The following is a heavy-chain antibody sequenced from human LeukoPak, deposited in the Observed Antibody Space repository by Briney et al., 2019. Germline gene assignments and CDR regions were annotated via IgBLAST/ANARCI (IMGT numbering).Heavy chain of an antibody. CDR3: ARRGYDSSGYRDAFDI. D-gene: IGHD3-22*01. Sequence: GESLKISCKGSGYSFTSYWIGWLRQPPGKGLEWMGIIYPGDSDTTYSPSFQGQVTISADKSISTAYLQWSSLKASDTAMYYCARRGYDSSGYRDAFDIWGQGTMVTVSS. V-gene: IGHV5-51*01. CDR1: GYSFTSYW. CDR2: IYPGDSDT. J-gene: IGHJ3*02.